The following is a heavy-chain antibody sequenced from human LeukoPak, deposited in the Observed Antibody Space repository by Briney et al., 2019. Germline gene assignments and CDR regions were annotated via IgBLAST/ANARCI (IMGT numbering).Heavy chain of an antibody. J-gene: IGHJ4*02. Sequence: PGGSLRLSCAASGFTFDDYAMHWVRQAPGKGLGWVSLISWDGGSTYYADSVKGRFTISRDNSKNSLYLQMNSLRAEDTALYYCAKDRRDGYNSEYYFDYWGQGTLVTVSS. CDR2: ISWDGGST. CDR3: AKDRRDGYNSEYYFDY. V-gene: IGHV3-43D*03. D-gene: IGHD5-24*01. CDR1: GFTFDDYA.